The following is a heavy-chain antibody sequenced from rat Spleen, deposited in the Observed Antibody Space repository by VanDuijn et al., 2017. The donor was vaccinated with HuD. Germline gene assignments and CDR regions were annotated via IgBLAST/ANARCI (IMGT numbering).Heavy chain of an antibody. CDR1: GFTFSDYG. J-gene: IGHJ4*01. Sequence: EVQLVESGGGLVQPGRSLKLSCVASGFTFSDYGMNWIRQAPGKGLEWVAYISSGSGAIYYTDTVKGRFTISRDDAKNTLYLQLSSLKSEDSALYYCARLRNNYDVMDAWGQGASVTVSS. V-gene: IGHV5-34*01. CDR3: ARLRNNYDVMDA. D-gene: IGHD1-5*01. CDR2: ISSGSGA.